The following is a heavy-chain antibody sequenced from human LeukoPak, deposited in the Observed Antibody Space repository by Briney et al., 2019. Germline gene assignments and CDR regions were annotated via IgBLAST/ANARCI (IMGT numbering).Heavy chain of an antibody. CDR2: IKQDGGEK. V-gene: IGHV3-7*01. J-gene: IGHJ6*03. Sequence: GGSLRLSCVASGFTFSSYWMSWVRQAPGKGLEWVANIKQDGGEKYHVDSVKGRFTFSRDNAKNSLYLQMNSLRAEDTAVYYCARDRYMDAWGKGTTVTVSS. CDR3: ARDRYMDA. CDR1: GFTFSSYW.